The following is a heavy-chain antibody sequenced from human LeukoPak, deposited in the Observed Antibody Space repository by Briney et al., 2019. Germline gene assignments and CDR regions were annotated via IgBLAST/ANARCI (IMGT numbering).Heavy chain of an antibody. CDR2: INHSGST. CDR1: GGSISSSSYY. J-gene: IGHJ5*02. D-gene: IGHD6-19*01. CDR3: ARYYLQWLARSTNWFDP. V-gene: IGHV4-39*07. Sequence: PSETLSLTCTVSGGSISSSSYYWRWIRQPPGKGLEWIGEINHSGSTNYNPSLKSRVTISVDTSKNQFSLKLSSVTAADTAVYYCARYYLQWLARSTNWFDPWGQGTLVTVSS.